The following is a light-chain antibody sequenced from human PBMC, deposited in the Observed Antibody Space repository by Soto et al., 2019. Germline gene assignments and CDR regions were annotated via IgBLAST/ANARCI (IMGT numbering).Light chain of an antibody. CDR3: QQYDDLSALT. CDR2: WAS. CDR1: XXVLCSSNNLNY. Sequence: DVVMTHSPXSLXVCLGERAAIXARSRXXVLCSSNNLNYLAWYQQKPPQPPKLVIYWASTRESGVPSRFSGSGSATHFTSTISSLQPQDIATYYCQQYDDLSALTFGGGTKVDI. V-gene: IGKV4-1*01. J-gene: IGKJ4*01.